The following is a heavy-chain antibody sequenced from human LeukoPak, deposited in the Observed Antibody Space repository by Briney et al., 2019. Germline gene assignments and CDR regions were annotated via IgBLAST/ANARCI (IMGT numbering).Heavy chain of an antibody. CDR2: INPNSGGT. V-gene: IGHV1-2*02. Sequence: ASVKVSCKASGYTFTGYYMHWVRQAPGQGLEWMGWINPNSGGTNYAQKFQGRVTMTRDTSISTAYMALSRLRSDDTAVYYCASGGEALMVYAISWFDPWGQGTLVTVSS. CDR3: ASGGEALMVYAISWFDP. D-gene: IGHD2-8*01. J-gene: IGHJ5*02. CDR1: GYTFTGYY.